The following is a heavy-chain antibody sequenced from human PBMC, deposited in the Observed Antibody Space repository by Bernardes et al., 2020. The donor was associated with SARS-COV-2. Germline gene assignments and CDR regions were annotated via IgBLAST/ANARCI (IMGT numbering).Heavy chain of an antibody. J-gene: IGHJ5*02. CDR3: AKDARITIFGVVIVGWFDP. Sequence: GGSLRLSCAASGFTFTSYAMSWVRQAPGKGLEWVSAISGSGGSIYYADSVKGRFTISRDNSKNTLYLQMNSLRAEDTAVYYCAKDARITIFGVVIVGWFDPWGQGTLVTVSS. D-gene: IGHD3-3*01. CDR2: ISGSGGSI. V-gene: IGHV3-23*01. CDR1: GFTFTSYA.